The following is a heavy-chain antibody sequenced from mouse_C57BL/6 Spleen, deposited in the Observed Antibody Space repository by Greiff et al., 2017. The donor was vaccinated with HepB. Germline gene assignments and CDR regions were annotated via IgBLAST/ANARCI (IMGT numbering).Heavy chain of an antibody. V-gene: IGHV5-17*01. CDR1: GFTFSDYG. Sequence: EVQRVESGGGLVKPGGSLKLSCAASGFTFSDYGMHWVRQAPEKGLEWVAYISSGSSTIYYADTVKGRFTISRDNAKNTLFLQMTSLRSEDTAMYYCAREGHYYGSSYPTWYFDYWGQGTTLTVSS. CDR2: ISSGSSTI. J-gene: IGHJ2*01. D-gene: IGHD1-1*01. CDR3: AREGHYYGSSYPTWYFDY.